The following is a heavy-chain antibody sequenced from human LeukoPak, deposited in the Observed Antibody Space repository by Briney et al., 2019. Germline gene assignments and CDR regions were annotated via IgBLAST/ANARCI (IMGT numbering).Heavy chain of an antibody. V-gene: IGHV1-2*02. Sequence: ASVKASCKASGYTFTGYYMHWVRQAPGQGLEWMGWINPNSGGTNYAQKFQGRVTMTRDTSISTAYMELSRLRSDDTAVYYCARGGQWLVLEDWFDPWGQGTLVTVSS. CDR2: INPNSGGT. CDR1: GYTFTGYY. D-gene: IGHD6-19*01. J-gene: IGHJ5*02. CDR3: ARGGQWLVLEDWFDP.